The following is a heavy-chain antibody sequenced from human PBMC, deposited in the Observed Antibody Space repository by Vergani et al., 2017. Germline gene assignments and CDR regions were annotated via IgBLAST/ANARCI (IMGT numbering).Heavy chain of an antibody. J-gene: IGHJ6*02. Sequence: QVQLQESGPGLVKPSQTLSLTCTVSGASMSSVGYYWTWIRQSAGKRLEWIGDILGSGTANYNPSFQGRVSMSVATSKNQFSLTLSSVNATDTAVYYCARDRNYYYGSGSYRMDVWGQGTTVTVSS. CDR2: ILGSGTA. CDR3: ARDRNYYYGSGSYRMDV. CDR1: GASMSSVGYY. V-gene: IGHV4-61*02. D-gene: IGHD3-10*01.